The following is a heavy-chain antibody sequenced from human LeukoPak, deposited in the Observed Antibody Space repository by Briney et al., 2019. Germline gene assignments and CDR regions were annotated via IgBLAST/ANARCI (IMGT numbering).Heavy chain of an antibody. CDR2: IYPGDSDT. CDR1: GYSFTSYW. CDR3: ARGADTAMVPAYYYMDV. V-gene: IGHV5-51*01. Sequence: GESLKISCKGSGYSFTSYWIGWVRQMPGEGLEWMGIIYPGDSDTRYSPSFQGQVTISADKSISTAYLQWSSLKASDTAMYYCARGADTAMVPAYYYMDVWGKGTTVTVSS. D-gene: IGHD5-18*01. J-gene: IGHJ6*03.